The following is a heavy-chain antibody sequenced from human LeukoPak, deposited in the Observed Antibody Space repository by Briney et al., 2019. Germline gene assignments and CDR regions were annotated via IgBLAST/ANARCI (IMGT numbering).Heavy chain of an antibody. CDR1: GGTFSSYA. J-gene: IGHJ5*02. CDR3: ARVRYCSSTSCEVP. Sequence: ASVKVSCKASGGTFSSYAISWVRQAPGQGLEWMGGIIPIFGTANYAQKFQGRVTITADESTSTAYMELSSLRSEDTAVYYCARVRYCSSTSCEVPWGQGTLVTVSS. V-gene: IGHV1-69*13. CDR2: IIPIFGTA. D-gene: IGHD2-2*01.